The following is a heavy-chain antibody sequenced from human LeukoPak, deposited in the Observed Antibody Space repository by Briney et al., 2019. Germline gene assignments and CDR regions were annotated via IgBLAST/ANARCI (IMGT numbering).Heavy chain of an antibody. V-gene: IGHV3-30*02. CDR2: IQHDGGAK. D-gene: IGHD3-10*01. Sequence: GGSLRLSCAASGFTFSNYWMHWVRQAPGKGLEWVSFIQHDGGAKWYVDSVKGRFTISRDDSENTLYLQMNSLRVEDTAVYYCAKDMGSGGYAFDIWGQGTIVTVSS. J-gene: IGHJ3*02. CDR3: AKDMGSGGYAFDI. CDR1: GFTFSNYW.